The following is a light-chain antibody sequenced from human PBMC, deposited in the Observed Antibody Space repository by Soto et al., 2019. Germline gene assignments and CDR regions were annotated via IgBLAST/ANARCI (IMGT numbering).Light chain of an antibody. J-gene: IGKJ5*01. CDR3: QQRSN. Sequence: EIVLTQSPATLSLSPVEGGTLSCRASQSVSSYLAWYQQKPGQTPRLLIYDASNRATGIPARFSGSGSGTDFTLTISSLEPEDFAVYYCQQRSNFGQGTRLEI. CDR2: DAS. CDR1: QSVSSY. V-gene: IGKV3-11*01.